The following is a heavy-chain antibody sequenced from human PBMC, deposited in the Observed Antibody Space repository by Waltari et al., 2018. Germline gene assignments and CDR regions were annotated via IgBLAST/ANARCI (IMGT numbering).Heavy chain of an antibody. D-gene: IGHD2-8*01. CDR2: INPSGGST. Sequence: QVQLVQSGAEVKKPGASVKVSCKASGYTFTSYYMHWVRQAPGQGLEWMGIINPSGGSTSYAQKFQGRVTMTRDTSTSTVYMELSSLRSEDTAVYYCAREKGYCTNGVCLGGAFDIWGQGTMVTVSS. CDR3: AREKGYCTNGVCLGGAFDI. CDR1: GYTFTSYY. V-gene: IGHV1-46*01. J-gene: IGHJ3*02.